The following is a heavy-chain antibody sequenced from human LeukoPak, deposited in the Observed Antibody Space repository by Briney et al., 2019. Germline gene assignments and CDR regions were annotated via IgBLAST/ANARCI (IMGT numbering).Heavy chain of an antibody. CDR1: GGSISSGGYY. V-gene: IGHV4-31*03. D-gene: IGHD3-10*01. CDR3: ASGFGYGFRFDP. J-gene: IGHJ5*02. CDR2: IYYSGST. Sequence: PSETLSLTCTVSGGSISSGGYYWSWIRQHPGKGLEWIGYIYYSGSTYYNPSLKSRVTISVDTSKNQFSLKLTSVTAADTAVYYCASGFGYGFRFDPWGQGTLVTVSS.